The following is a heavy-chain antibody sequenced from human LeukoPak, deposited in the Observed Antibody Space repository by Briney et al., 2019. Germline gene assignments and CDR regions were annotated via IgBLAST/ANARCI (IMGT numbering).Heavy chain of an antibody. D-gene: IGHD3-16*01. V-gene: IGHV3-30-3*01. CDR2: ISNDGSNK. Sequence: GGSLRLSCAASGFXFSSYDMHWVRQAPGKGLEWVALISNDGSNKYYADSVKGRFIISRDNSKNTLYLQMNSLRAEDTAVYYCARDRGNWFDPWGQGTLVTVSS. CDR1: GFXFSSYD. J-gene: IGHJ5*02. CDR3: ARDRGNWFDP.